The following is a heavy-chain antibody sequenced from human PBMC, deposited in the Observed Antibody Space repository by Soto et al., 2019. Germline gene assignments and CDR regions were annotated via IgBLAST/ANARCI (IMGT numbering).Heavy chain of an antibody. J-gene: IGHJ4*01. D-gene: IGHD3-22*01. Sequence: SLRLSCAASGFTFRSYGMHWVRQAPGKGLEWVAFIWFDGSNPNYGDSVKGRFTISRDNFKDTVYLQMSSLGAEDTAVYYCARGGSSGYYYSYYFDYWGQG. V-gene: IGHV3-33*01. CDR2: IWFDGSNP. CDR1: GFTFRSYG. CDR3: ARGGSSGYYYSYYFDY.